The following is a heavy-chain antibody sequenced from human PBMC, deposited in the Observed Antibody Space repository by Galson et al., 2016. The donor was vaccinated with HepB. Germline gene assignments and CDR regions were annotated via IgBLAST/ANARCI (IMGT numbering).Heavy chain of an antibody. D-gene: IGHD5-24*01. V-gene: IGHV3-23*01. CDR2: VSDSGAIT. Sequence: SLRLSCAASRFSFSSYAMTWVRQAPGKGLEWVSGVSDSGAITHYADSVKGRFTISRDNSKNTLYLQMNSLRVEDTAVYYCAKAHPRWLQLFYFDYWGQGTLVTVSS. J-gene: IGHJ4*02. CDR1: RFSFSSYA. CDR3: AKAHPRWLQLFYFDY.